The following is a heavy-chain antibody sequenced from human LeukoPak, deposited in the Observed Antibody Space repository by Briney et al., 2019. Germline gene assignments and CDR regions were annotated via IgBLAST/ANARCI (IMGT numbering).Heavy chain of an antibody. CDR2: IYYSGST. CDR1: GGSMSSSPTSNYY. D-gene: IGHD2-21*02. V-gene: IGHV4-39*07. J-gene: IGHJ3*02. CDR3: ATRGDFVAFHI. Sequence: SETLSLTCTVSGGSMSSSPTSNYYWVWIRQSPGKGLEWIGSIYYSGSTSYNPSLKSRVTISLDTSKNQFSLRLTSVTAADTAVYYCATRGDFVAFHIWGQGTMVTVYS.